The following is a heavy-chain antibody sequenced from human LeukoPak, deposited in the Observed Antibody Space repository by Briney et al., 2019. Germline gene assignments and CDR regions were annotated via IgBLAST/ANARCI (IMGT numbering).Heavy chain of an antibody. J-gene: IGHJ4*02. CDR1: GFTFKNDW. D-gene: IGHD1-26*01. CDR3: TTRLVGATRYNLDY. CDR2: IKAKTDGGPT. V-gene: IGHV3-15*01. Sequence: GGSLRLSCAASGFTFKNDWMDWVRQAPGKGLEWVGRIKAKTDGGPTEYAAPVKGRFTISRDDSKQTLFLQMNGLQTEDTGVYFCTTRLVGATRYNLDYGGLGITVTVSS.